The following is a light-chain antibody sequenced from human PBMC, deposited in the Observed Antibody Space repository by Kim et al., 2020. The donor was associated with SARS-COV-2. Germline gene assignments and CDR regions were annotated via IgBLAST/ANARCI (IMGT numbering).Light chain of an antibody. CDR1: QRIDTY. J-gene: IGKJ1*01. Sequence: DIQMTQSPSSLSASIGDRVTITCRASQRIDTYLNWYQQKPGKAPKFLIYTASTLQSGVPSRFSGSGSGTDVTLTISSLQPEDSATYYCQQSDSTPWTFGQGTKVDIK. CDR3: QQSDSTPWT. V-gene: IGKV1-39*01. CDR2: TAS.